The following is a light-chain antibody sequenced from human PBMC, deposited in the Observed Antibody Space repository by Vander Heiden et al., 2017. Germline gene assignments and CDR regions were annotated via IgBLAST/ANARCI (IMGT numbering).Light chain of an antibody. CDR2: RGN. CDR1: SNNVGNKG. Sequence: QAGLTQPPSVSKGLRQTATLTCTGNSNNVGNKGAAWVQQHQGHPPKLLSYRGNDRPSGISERVSASTAGNTASLTITGLQPEDEADYYCSAWDSSLSVWVFGGGTKLTVL. V-gene: IGLV10-54*01. J-gene: IGLJ3*02. CDR3: SAWDSSLSVWV.